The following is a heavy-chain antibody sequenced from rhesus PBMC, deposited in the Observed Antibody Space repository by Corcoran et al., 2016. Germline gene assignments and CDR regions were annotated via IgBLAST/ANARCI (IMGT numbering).Heavy chain of an antibody. V-gene: IGHV4S11*01. CDR2: IYGSGSST. CDR3: ASGSFARFDV. Sequence: QVQLQESGPGRVKPLDTLSLTVAVSGGSILTNSWTCLRHAPGKGLEWIGYIYGSGSSTNENTSLKSRVTLSVDTSKNQVSLKLRSVTAADTAVYYCASGSFARFDVWGAGVLVTVSS. D-gene: IGHD5-12*01. CDR1: GGSILTNS. J-gene: IGHJ5-1*01.